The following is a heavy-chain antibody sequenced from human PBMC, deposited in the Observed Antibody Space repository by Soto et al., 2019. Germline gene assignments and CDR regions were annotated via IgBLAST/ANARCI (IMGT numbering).Heavy chain of an antibody. CDR3: AGTSGLRGQFTALCDY. D-gene: IGHD6-6*01. Sequence: QVQLVQSGSEVRRPGASVKVSCKASGCSFTNYAITWVRQAPGQGLEWLGRIIPILTTTNYAQKFKDRLTITADGSTSKAYMGLGGLKSAARAVNFCAGTSGLRGQFTALCDYWGKGTLVTVSS. CDR2: IIPILTTT. V-gene: IGHV1-69*11. CDR1: GCSFTNYA. J-gene: IGHJ4*02.